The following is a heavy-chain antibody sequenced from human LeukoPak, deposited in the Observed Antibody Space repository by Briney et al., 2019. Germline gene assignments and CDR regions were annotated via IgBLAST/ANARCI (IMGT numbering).Heavy chain of an antibody. D-gene: IGHD3-9*01. J-gene: IGHJ5*02. Sequence: GGSLRLSCAASGFTFSSYWMHWVRQAPGKGLVWVSRINSDGSSTSYADSVKGRFTISRDNAKNTLYLQMNNLRAEDTAVYYCARDPRAYIFRHYNWFDPWGQGTLVTVSS. V-gene: IGHV3-74*01. CDR2: INSDGSST. CDR3: ARDPRAYIFRHYNWFDP. CDR1: GFTFSSYW.